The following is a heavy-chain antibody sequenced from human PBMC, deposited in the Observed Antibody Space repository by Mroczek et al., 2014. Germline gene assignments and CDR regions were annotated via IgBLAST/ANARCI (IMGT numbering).Heavy chain of an antibody. CDR1: GFTFGDYA. D-gene: IGHD3-3*01. V-gene: IGHV3-49*03. Sequence: VQLVQSGGGLVQPGRSLRLSCTASGFTFGDYAMSWFRQAPGKGLEWVGFIRSKAYGGTTEYAASVKGRFTISRDDSKSIAYLQMNSLKTEDTAVYYCTRNRFLEWLLHDYWGQGTLVTVSS. CDR2: IRSKAYGGTT. CDR3: TRNRFLEWLLHDY. J-gene: IGHJ4*02.